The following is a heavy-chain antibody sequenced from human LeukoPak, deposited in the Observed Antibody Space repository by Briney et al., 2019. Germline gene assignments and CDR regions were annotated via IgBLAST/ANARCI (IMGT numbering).Heavy chain of an antibody. V-gene: IGHV3-11*01. J-gene: IGHJ4*02. CDR2: IDSSGTTI. CDR1: GFTFSDCY. Sequence: GGSLRLSCVVSGFTFSDCYMSWIRQAPGKGLEWVSYIDSSGTTIYYADSVKGRFTVSRDNTKKSLFLQMNSLRAEDTAVYYCARPLMGSIGMIRGIMIKDYWGQGTLVTVSS. CDR3: ARPLMGSIGMIRGIMIKDY. D-gene: IGHD3-10*01.